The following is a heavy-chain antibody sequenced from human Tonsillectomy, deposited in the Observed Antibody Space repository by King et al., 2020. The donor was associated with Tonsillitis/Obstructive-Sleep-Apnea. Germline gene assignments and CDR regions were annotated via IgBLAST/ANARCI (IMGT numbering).Heavy chain of an antibody. Sequence: DVQLVESGGGLVQPGGSLRLSCAASVFTFSSYAMSCVRQAPGKGLERVSAISGSGGSTYYDDSVKGRFTISRDNSKNTLYLQMNNLRAEDTAVYYRAKPTADCSSTSCYYGGFDPWGQGTLVTVSS. V-gene: IGHV3-23*04. CDR1: VFTFSSYA. D-gene: IGHD2-2*01. J-gene: IGHJ5*02. CDR2: ISGSGGST. CDR3: AKPTADCSSTSCYYGGFDP.